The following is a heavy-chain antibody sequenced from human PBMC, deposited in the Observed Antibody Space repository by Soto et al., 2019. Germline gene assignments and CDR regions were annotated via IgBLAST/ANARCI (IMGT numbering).Heavy chain of an antibody. CDR3: DTWHEREHAYDV. V-gene: IGHV3-53*01. CDR2: LYDLDGS. CDR1: GFTISGKKY. Sequence: DVQLVESGGCLIKPGESLRLSCAAFGFTISGKKYVAWVRQAPGKGLEWVSALYDLDGSFYAASVKGRFTTSRDSAKATVSLQINDLRPDDKAVYYCDTWHEREHAYDVWGQGTTVTVSS. D-gene: IGHD1-1*01. J-gene: IGHJ3*01.